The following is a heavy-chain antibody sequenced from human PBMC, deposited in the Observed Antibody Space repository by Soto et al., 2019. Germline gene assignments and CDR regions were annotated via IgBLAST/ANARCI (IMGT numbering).Heavy chain of an antibody. CDR1: GFTFSSYA. J-gene: IGHJ6*02. CDR2: ISGSGGST. D-gene: IGHD3-9*01. V-gene: IGHV3-23*01. CDR3: ARSVLRYFDRKDYYYYGMDV. Sequence: GGSLRLSCAASGFTFSSYAMHWVRQAPGKGLEWVSAISGSGGSTYYADSVKGRFTISRDNSKNTLYLQMNSLRAEDTAVYYCARSVLRYFDRKDYYYYGMDVWGQGTTVTFSS.